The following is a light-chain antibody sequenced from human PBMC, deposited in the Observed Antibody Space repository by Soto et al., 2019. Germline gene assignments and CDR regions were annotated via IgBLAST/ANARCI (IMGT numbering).Light chain of an antibody. V-gene: IGLV2-14*03. J-gene: IGLJ3*02. CDR3: SSFTSGGTWV. CDR1: SSDVGAYNH. CDR2: EVN. Sequence: QSALTQPASVSGSPGQSITISCTGTSSDVGAYNHVSWYQQHPGKVPKVMIYEVNNRPSGVSNRFSASKSGNTASLTISGLQAEDEATYYSSSFTSGGTWVFGGGTKVTVL.